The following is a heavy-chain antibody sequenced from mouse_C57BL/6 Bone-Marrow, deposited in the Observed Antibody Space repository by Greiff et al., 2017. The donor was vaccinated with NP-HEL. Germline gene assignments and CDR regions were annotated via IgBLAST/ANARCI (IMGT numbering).Heavy chain of an antibody. Sequence: QVQLQQPGAELVKPGASVKVSCKASGYTFTSYWMHWVKQRPGQGLEWIGRIHPSDSDTNYNQKFKGQATLPVDNYSSTAYMPLSSLTSEDSAVCYCAIADVAYWGQGTTLTVSS. CDR3: AIADVAY. CDR1: GYTFTSYW. CDR2: IHPSDSDT. V-gene: IGHV1-74*01. J-gene: IGHJ2*01.